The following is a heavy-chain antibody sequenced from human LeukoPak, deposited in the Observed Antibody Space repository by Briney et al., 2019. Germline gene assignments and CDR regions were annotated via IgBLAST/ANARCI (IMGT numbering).Heavy chain of an antibody. D-gene: IGHD3-22*01. V-gene: IGHV3-30-3*01. CDR1: GFTFSSYA. J-gene: IGHJ4*02. Sequence: GGSLRLSCAASGFTFSSYAMHWVRQAPGKGLEWVAVISYDGSNKYYADSVKGRFTISRDNSKNTLYLQMNSLRAEDTAVYYCANSGAYYYDSSGYYILDYWGQGTLVTVSS. CDR3: ANSGAYYYDSSGYYILDY. CDR2: ISYDGSNK.